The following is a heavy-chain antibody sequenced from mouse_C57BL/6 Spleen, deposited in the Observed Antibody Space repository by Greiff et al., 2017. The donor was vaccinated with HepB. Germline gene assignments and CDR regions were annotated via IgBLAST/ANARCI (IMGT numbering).Heavy chain of an antibody. V-gene: IGHV1-54*01. Sequence: QVQLQQSGAELVRPGTSVKVSCKASGYAFTNYLIEWVKQRPGQGLEWIGVINPGSGSTNYNEKFKGKATLTADKSSSTAYMQLSSLTSEDSAVYFCARSDYGHYYAMDYWGQGTSVTVSS. CDR2: INPGSGST. D-gene: IGHD1-1*01. CDR1: GYAFTNYL. J-gene: IGHJ4*01. CDR3: ARSDYGHYYAMDY.